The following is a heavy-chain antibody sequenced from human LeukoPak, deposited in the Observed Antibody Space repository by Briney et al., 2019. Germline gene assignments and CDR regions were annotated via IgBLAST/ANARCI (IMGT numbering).Heavy chain of an antibody. V-gene: IGHV3-23*01. CDR3: AKDWTTVVTPKGYYFDS. CDR1: GFSFNNYA. D-gene: IGHD4-23*01. Sequence: GGSLGLSCAASGFSFNNYAMSWVRQAPGNRLEWVSAISTTGGSTYYADSVKGRFTVSRDNSKNMLSLQMDSLRVEDTALYYCAKDWTTVVTPKGYYFDSWGQGTLVTVSS. J-gene: IGHJ4*02. CDR2: ISTTGGST.